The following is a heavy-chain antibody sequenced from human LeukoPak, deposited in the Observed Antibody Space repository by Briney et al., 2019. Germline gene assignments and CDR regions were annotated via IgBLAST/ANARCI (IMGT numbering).Heavy chain of an antibody. D-gene: IGHD4-23*01. CDR1: GYTFTTYD. CDR2: MNPNSGNT. CDR3: ARGPNKSDGGNSGSAWFDP. Sequence: VASVKVSCKASGYTFTTYDIHWVRQATGQGLEWMGWMNPNSGNTGYAQKFQGRVTMTRNTSISTAYMELSSLRSEDTAVYYCARGPNKSDGGNSGSAWFDPWGQGTLVTVSS. J-gene: IGHJ5*02. V-gene: IGHV1-8*01.